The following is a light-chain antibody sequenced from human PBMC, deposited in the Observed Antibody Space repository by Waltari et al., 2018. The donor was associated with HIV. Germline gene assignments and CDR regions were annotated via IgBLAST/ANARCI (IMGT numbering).Light chain of an antibody. CDR3: QSYDQTIPCV. CDR2: EDT. J-gene: IGLJ1*01. Sequence: NFVLTQPHSVSESPGKTVTISCARSSGNIANNHVQWYQQRPGIAPTPVIYEDTQRPSGVPDRFSGSIDTSSNSASLTIYELKTEDEADYYCQSYDQTIPCVFGTGTRLTVL. CDR1: SGNIANNH. V-gene: IGLV6-57*03.